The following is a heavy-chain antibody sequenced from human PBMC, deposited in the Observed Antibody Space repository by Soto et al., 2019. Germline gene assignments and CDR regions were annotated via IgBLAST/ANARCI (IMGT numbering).Heavy chain of an antibody. CDR1: GYSFTSYW. CDR3: ARRNGLITEKYFYCYYGMDV. CDR2: IYPGDSDT. D-gene: IGHD1-20*01. Sequence: PGESLKISCKGSGYSFTSYWIGWVRQMPGKGLEWMGIIYPGDSDTRYSPSFQGQVTISADKSISTAYLQWSSLKASDTAMYYCARRNGLITEKYFYCYYGMDVWGQGNTVTVSS. J-gene: IGHJ6*01. V-gene: IGHV5-51*01.